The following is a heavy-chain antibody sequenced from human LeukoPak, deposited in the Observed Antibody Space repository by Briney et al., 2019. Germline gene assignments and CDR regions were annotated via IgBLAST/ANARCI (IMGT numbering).Heavy chain of an antibody. Sequence: PSETLSLTCTVSGYSISSGYYWGWIRQPPVKGLEWIGSIYHSGSTYYNPSLKSRVTISVDTSKNQFSLKLSSVTAADTAVYYCATTTVRTGYWGQGTLVTVSS. CDR2: IYHSGST. J-gene: IGHJ4*02. V-gene: IGHV4-38-2*02. CDR1: GYSISSGYY. D-gene: IGHD4-17*01. CDR3: ATTTVRTGY.